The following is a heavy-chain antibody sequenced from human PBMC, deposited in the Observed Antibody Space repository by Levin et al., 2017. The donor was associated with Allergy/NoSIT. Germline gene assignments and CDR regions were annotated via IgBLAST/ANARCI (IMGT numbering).Heavy chain of an antibody. Sequence: RSGGSLRLSCAASGFTFRSYSMNWVRQAPGKGLEWVSTISSTSSYIYHAESVKGRFTISRDNAKNSVYLQMSSLRAEDTAVYYCSRDLSLGIPQGFDCWGQGTLVTVSS. V-gene: IGHV3-21*01. CDR2: ISSTSSYI. CDR1: GFTFRSYS. CDR3: SRDLSLGIPQGFDC. J-gene: IGHJ4*02. D-gene: IGHD1-26*01.